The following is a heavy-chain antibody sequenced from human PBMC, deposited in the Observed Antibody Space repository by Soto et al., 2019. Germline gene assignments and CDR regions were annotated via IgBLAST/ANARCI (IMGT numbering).Heavy chain of an antibody. V-gene: IGHV6-1*01. CDR3: ARSHYDILTGYYNVIPLFFDY. J-gene: IGHJ4*02. D-gene: IGHD3-9*01. CDR2: TYYRSKWYN. CDR1: GDSVSSNSAA. Sequence: KQSQTLSLTCAISGDSVSSNSAAWNWIRQSPSRGLEWLGRTYYRSKWYNDYAVSVKSRITINPDTSKNQFSLQLNSVTPEDTAVYYCARSHYDILTGYYNVIPLFFDYWGQGTLVTVSS.